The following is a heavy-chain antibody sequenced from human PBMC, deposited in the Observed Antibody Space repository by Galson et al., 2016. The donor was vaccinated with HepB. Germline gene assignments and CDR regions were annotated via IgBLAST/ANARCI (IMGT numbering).Heavy chain of an antibody. Sequence: SLRLSCAASGFTFSSYAMSWVRQAPGKGLEWVSSISGSGATTYYAGSMKGRFTISRDNSKNRLFLQMNSLRVEDTAVYYCEAGGRLAPAGYHYYYYGMDVWGQGTTVTVSS. V-gene: IGHV3-23*01. CDR1: GFTFSSYA. D-gene: IGHD6-13*01. J-gene: IGHJ6*02. CDR3: EAGGRLAPAGYHYYYYGMDV. CDR2: ISGSGATT.